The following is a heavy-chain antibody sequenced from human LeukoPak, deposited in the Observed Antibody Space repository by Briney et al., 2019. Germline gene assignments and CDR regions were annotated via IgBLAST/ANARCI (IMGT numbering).Heavy chain of an antibody. D-gene: IGHD5-18*01. J-gene: IGHJ6*02. CDR2: IIPIFGIA. CDR3: AREIQLWLEDFYYYYGMDV. Sequence: PVTVSCKASGGTYSSYAISWVRQAPGQGLEWMGRIIPIFGIANYAQKFQGRVTITADKSTSTAYMELSSLRSEDTAVYYCAREIQLWLEDFYYYYGMDVWGQGTTVTVSS. CDR1: GGTYSSYA. V-gene: IGHV1-69*04.